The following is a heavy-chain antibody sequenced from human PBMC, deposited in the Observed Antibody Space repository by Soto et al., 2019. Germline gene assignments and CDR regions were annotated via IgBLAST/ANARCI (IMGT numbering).Heavy chain of an antibody. Sequence: QVQLVQSGAEVKKPGASVKVSCKASGYTFTNYGISWVRQAPGQGLEWMGWINTYNGNTNHAQKLQGRVTMTTDTSTSTGDMELRRLRSDDTAVYYCARGVGSGTYYNQYHWFDPWGQGTLVTVSS. V-gene: IGHV1-18*01. J-gene: IGHJ5*02. CDR2: INTYNGNT. CDR3: ARGVGSGTYYNQYHWFDP. CDR1: GYTFTNYG. D-gene: IGHD3-10*01.